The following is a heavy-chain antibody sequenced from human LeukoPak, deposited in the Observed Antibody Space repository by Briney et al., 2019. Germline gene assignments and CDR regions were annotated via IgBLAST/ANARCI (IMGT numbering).Heavy chain of an antibody. CDR3: ARAKGYSGRYIRVGGDY. Sequence: SETLSLTCAVYGGSFSGYYWSWIRQPPGKGLEWIGEINHSGSTNYNPSLKSRVTISVDTSKNQFSLKLSSVTAADTAVYYCARAKGYSGRYIRVGGDYWGQGTLVTVSS. D-gene: IGHD1-26*01. CDR2: INHSGST. CDR1: GGSFSGYY. V-gene: IGHV4-34*01. J-gene: IGHJ4*02.